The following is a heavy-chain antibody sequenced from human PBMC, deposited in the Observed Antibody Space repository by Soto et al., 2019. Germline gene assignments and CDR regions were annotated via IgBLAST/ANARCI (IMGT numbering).Heavy chain of an antibody. V-gene: IGHV3-33*01. CDR3: ARDLYCSITSFYRGRNWFDP. J-gene: IGHJ5*02. CDR1: GFTFRHYA. D-gene: IGHD2-2*01. Sequence: GGSLRLSCAASGFTFRHYAVQWVRQAPGKGLEWVAVIWYDGSQKYYGDSVKGRLTISRDNSQNTLYLEMNSLRAEDTAVYFCARDLYCSITSFYRGRNWFDPWGQGTLVTVSS. CDR2: IWYDGSQK.